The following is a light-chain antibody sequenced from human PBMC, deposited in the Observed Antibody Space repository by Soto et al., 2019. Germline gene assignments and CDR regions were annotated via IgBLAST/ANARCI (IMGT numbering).Light chain of an antibody. Sequence: QSALTQPPSASGYPGQSVTISCTGTSSDIGGYNFVSWYQQHPGKAPKLMIDEVNKRPSGVPDRFSGSKSGNTASLTVSGLQAEDEADYYCSSYADTNNLVFGGGTKLTVL. CDR1: SSDIGGYNF. V-gene: IGLV2-8*01. CDR2: EVN. CDR3: SSYADTNNLV. J-gene: IGLJ2*01.